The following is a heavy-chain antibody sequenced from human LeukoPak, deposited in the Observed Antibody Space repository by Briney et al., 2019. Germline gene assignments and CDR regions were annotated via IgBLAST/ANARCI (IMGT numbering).Heavy chain of an antibody. D-gene: IGHD1-26*01. V-gene: IGHV1-69*05. CDR3: ARGLSGSSEDAFDI. CDR2: IIPIFGTA. J-gene: IGHJ3*02. Sequence: GASVKVSCKASGGTFSSYAISWVRQAPGQGLEWMGGIIPIFGTANYAQKFQGRVTITTDESTSTAYMELSSLRSEDTAVYYCARGLSGSSEDAFDIWGQGTMVTVSS. CDR1: GGTFSSYA.